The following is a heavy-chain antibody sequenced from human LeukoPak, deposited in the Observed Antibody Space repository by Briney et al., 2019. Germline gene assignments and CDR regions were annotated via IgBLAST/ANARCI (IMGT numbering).Heavy chain of an antibody. D-gene: IGHD3-22*01. CDR1: GFTFSSYA. V-gene: IGHV3-23*01. J-gene: IGHJ3*02. CDR2: ISGSGGNT. CDR3: ARAKFDSSGYYYRGFDI. Sequence: GGSLRLSCAASGFTFSSYAMSWVRQAPGKGLEWVSAISGSGGNTYYADSVKGRFTISRDNSKNTLYLQMNSLRAEDTAVYYCARAKFDSSGYYYRGFDIWGQGTMVTVSS.